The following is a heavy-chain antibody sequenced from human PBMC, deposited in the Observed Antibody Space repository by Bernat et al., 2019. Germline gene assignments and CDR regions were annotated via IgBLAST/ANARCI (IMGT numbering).Heavy chain of an antibody. D-gene: IGHD6-13*01. CDR3: ASSEPLGAAAGTFDY. Sequence: EVQLVESGGGLVQPGGSLRLSCAASGFTFSSYWMSWVRQAPGKGLAWVANIKRDGREKTYVDSVKGRFTISRDNAKNSLYLQMNSLRAEDTAVYYCASSEPLGAAAGTFDYWGQGTLVTVSS. CDR2: IKRDGREK. CDR1: GFTFSSYW. J-gene: IGHJ4*02. V-gene: IGHV3-7*03.